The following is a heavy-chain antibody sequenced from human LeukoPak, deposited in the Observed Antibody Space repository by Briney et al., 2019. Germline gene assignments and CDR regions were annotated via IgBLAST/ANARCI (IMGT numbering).Heavy chain of an antibody. D-gene: IGHD3-9*01. CDR1: GGSISSYY. Sequence: PSETLSLTCTVSGGSISSYYWSWIRQPPGKGLEWIGEINHSGNANYNLSLKSRVTMSVDTSKNQFSLKLSSVSVADTAVYYCAVGGYEILTGDKVDYWGQGTLVTVSS. V-gene: IGHV4-34*01. CDR2: INHSGNA. CDR3: AVGGYEILTGDKVDY. J-gene: IGHJ4*02.